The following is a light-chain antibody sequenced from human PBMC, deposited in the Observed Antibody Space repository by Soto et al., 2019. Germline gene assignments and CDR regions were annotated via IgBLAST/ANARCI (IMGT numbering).Light chain of an antibody. Sequence: EIVLTQSPGTLSLSPGERATLSCRASQSVSSSYLAWYQQKPGQAPRLLIYGASSRSAGIPDRFSGSGSGTGFTLTISGLEPVDFAVYYCQQYGSSAYSFGQGTKLEI. V-gene: IGKV3-20*01. CDR1: QSVSSSY. CDR3: QQYGSSAYS. CDR2: GAS. J-gene: IGKJ2*01.